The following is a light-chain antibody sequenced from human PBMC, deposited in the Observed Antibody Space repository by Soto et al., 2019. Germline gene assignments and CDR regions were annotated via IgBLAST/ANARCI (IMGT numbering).Light chain of an antibody. Sequence: EIVLTQSPGTLSLSPGDSATLSCRASQSVSNNYLAWYQQKPGQAPRLLIYGASNRATGIQDRFSGSGSGTEFSLTIRNLQPDDFATYYCKQYENYWTFGQGTKVDIK. CDR3: KQYENYWT. CDR2: GAS. V-gene: IGKV3-20*01. J-gene: IGKJ1*01. CDR1: QSVSNNY.